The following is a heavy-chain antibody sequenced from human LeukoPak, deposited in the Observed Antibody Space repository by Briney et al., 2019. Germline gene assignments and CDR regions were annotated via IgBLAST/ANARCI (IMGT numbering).Heavy chain of an antibody. CDR3: ARVLSSSWYPPFDY. D-gene: IGHD6-13*01. CDR2: ISAYNGNT. Sequence: ASVKVSCKASGYTFTSYGISWVRQAPGQGLEWMGWISAYNGNTNYAQKLQGRVTMTTVTSTSTAYMELRSLRSDDTAVYYCARVLSSSWYPPFDYWGQGTLVTVSS. V-gene: IGHV1-18*04. CDR1: GYTFTSYG. J-gene: IGHJ4*02.